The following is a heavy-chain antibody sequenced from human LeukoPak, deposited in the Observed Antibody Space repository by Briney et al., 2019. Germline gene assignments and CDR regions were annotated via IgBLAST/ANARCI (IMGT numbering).Heavy chain of an antibody. CDR1: GFTFDDYA. Sequence: GGSLRLSCAASGFTFDDYAMHWVRQAPGKGLEWVSLISGDGGSTYYADSVKGRFTISRDNSKNSLYLQMNSLRTEDTALYYCAKGKWFGELLLGVADYWGQGTLVTVSS. CDR2: ISGDGGST. J-gene: IGHJ4*02. V-gene: IGHV3-43*02. D-gene: IGHD3-10*01. CDR3: AKGKWFGELLLGVADY.